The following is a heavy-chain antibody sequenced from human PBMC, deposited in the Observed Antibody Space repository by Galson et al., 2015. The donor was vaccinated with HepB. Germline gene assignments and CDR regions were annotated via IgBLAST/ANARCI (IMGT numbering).Heavy chain of an antibody. CDR1: RFTFSSYA. CDR3: AKNPYGDYEPWYFDL. J-gene: IGHJ2*01. CDR2: VSGSGGST. Sequence: SLRLSCAASRFTFSSYAMSWVRQAPGKGLEWVSAVSGSGGSTYYADSVKGRFTISRDNSKNTLYLQMNGLRAEDTAVYYCAKNPYGDYEPWYFDLWGRGTLVTVSS. V-gene: IGHV3-23*01. D-gene: IGHD4-17*01.